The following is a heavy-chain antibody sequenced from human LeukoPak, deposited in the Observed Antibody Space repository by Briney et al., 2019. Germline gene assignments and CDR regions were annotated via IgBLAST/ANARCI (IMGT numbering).Heavy chain of an antibody. CDR1: GFTFRSYG. D-gene: IGHD3-22*01. CDR2: ISYDGRKR. CDR3: AKSHLYYFESSPYYFREYFDN. J-gene: IGHJ4*02. Sequence: PGGSLRLSCAASGFTFRSYGMHWARQAPGKGLEWLAVISYDGRKRYYGDSVKGRFTISRDNAKNTLYLQMNGLRAEDTAVYYCAKSHLYYFESSPYYFREYFDNWGQGALVTVSS. V-gene: IGHV3-30*18.